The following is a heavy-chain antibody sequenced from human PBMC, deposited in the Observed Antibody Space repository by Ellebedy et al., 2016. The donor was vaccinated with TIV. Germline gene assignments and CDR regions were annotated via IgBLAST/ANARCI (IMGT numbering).Heavy chain of an antibody. V-gene: IGHV3-21*01. CDR3: ASFVGYCSGGSCYIY. CDR2: ISSSSSYI. CDR1: GFTFSSYS. Sequence: PGGSLRLSCAASGFTFSSYSMNWVRQAPGKGLEWVSSISSSSSYIYYAESVKGRFTISRDNAKKSLYLQMNSLRAEDTAVYYCASFVGYCSGGSCYIYWGQGTLVTVSS. J-gene: IGHJ4*02. D-gene: IGHD2-15*01.